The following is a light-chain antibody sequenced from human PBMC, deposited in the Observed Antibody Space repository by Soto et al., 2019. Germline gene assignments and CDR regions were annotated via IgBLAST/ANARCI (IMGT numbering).Light chain of an antibody. V-gene: IGLV2-14*01. Sequence: QSALTQPASVSGSPGQSIAISCTGTNSDVGGYNYVSWYQHHPGKAPKLMIYEVSNRPSGVSNRFSGSKSGNTASLTISGLQAEDEADYYCSSYTTSTTWVFGGGTPLTVL. CDR2: EVS. CDR1: NSDVGGYNY. J-gene: IGLJ3*02. CDR3: SSYTTSTTWV.